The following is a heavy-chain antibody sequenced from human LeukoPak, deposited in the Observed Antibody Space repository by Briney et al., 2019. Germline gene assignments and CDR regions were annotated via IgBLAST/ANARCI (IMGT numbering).Heavy chain of an antibody. V-gene: IGHV3-23*01. CDR3: GKEGGA. D-gene: IGHD3-16*01. CDR2: IVGRGGST. Sequence: GGSLRLSCAASGFRFSDFTMTWVRQAPGKGPDWVSAIVGRGGSTYYADSLGGRFTISRDNSKDMVYLQMNSLKVEDTATYYCGKEGGAWGQGTKVTVSS. CDR1: GFRFSDFT. J-gene: IGHJ5*02.